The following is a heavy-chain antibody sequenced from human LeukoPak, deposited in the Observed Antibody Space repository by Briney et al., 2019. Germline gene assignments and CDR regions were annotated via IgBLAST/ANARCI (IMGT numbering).Heavy chain of an antibody. Sequence: GRSLRLSCAASGFTFSSYGMHWVRQAPGKGLEWVALISLDGSNKDYAESVKGRFTISRDSSKNTLYLQINSLRAEDTAVYYCAKDGEVSWFGPESYWGQGTLVAVSS. CDR2: ISLDGSNK. D-gene: IGHD3-10*01. J-gene: IGHJ4*02. CDR3: AKDGEVSWFGPESY. V-gene: IGHV3-30*18. CDR1: GFTFSSYG.